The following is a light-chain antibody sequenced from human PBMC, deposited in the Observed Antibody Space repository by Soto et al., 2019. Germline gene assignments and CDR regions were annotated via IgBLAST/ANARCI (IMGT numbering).Light chain of an antibody. V-gene: IGLV2-14*01. CDR1: SSDVGGYNY. CDR3: SSYTSSSTPYVV. Sequence: QSALTQPASVSGSPGQSITISCTGTSSDVGGYNYVSWYQQHPGKAPKLMIYDVSNRPSGVSNRFSGSKSGNTASLTISGLQAEDEADYYCSSYTSSSTPYVVFGGRTKLTVL. CDR2: DVS. J-gene: IGLJ2*01.